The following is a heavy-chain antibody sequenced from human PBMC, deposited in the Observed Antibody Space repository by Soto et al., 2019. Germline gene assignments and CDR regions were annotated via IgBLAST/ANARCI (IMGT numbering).Heavy chain of an antibody. D-gene: IGHD6-13*01. CDR2: IYYSGST. CDR1: GGSISSGDYY. CDR3: ARARAAHNWFDP. J-gene: IGHJ5*02. Sequence: SETLSLTCTVSGGSISSGDYYWSWIRQPPGKGLEWIGYIYYSGSTYYNPSLNSRVTISVDTSKNQFSLKLSSVTAADTAVYYCARARAAHNWFDPWGQGTLVTVSS. V-gene: IGHV4-30-4*01.